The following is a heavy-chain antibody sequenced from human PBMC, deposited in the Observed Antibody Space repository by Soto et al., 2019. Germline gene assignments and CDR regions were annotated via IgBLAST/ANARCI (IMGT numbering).Heavy chain of an antibody. CDR2: IIPIFGTA. CDR3: ARVYRPYGSGSYYNT. CDR1: GGTFSSYA. D-gene: IGHD3-10*01. V-gene: IGHV1-69*13. J-gene: IGHJ5*02. Sequence: ASVKVSCKASGGTFSSYATSWVRQAPGQGLEWMGGIIPIFGTANYAQKFQGRVTITADESTSTAYMELSSLRSEDTAVYYCARVYRPYGSGSYYNTWGQGTLVTVSS.